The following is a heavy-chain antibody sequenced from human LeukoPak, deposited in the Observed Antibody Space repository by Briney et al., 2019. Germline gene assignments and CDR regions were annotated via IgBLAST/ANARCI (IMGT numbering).Heavy chain of an antibody. Sequence: AGGSLRLSCAASGFTFSDYYMSWIRQAPGKGLEWVSYISSSGSTIYYADSVKGRFTISRDNAKNSLYLQMNSLRAEDTAVYYCARRVVVTPNGNALTLYFDYWGQGTLVTVSS. D-gene: IGHD2-21*02. V-gene: IGHV3-11*01. CDR2: ISSSGSTI. CDR3: ARRVVVTPNGNALTLYFDY. CDR1: GFTFSDYY. J-gene: IGHJ4*02.